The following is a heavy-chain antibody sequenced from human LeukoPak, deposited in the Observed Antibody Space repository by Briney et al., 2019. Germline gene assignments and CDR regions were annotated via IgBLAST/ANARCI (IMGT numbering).Heavy chain of an antibody. CDR3: VRLAAAGFPGYYYYYMDV. CDR2: ISAYNGNT. Sequence: GASVKVSCKASGYTFTSYGISWVRQAPGQGLEWMGWISAYNGNTDYAQKLQGRVTMTTDTSTSTAYMELRSLRSDDTAVYYCVRLAAAGFPGYYYYYMDVWGKGTTVTVSS. V-gene: IGHV1-18*01. CDR1: GYTFTSYG. J-gene: IGHJ6*03. D-gene: IGHD6-13*01.